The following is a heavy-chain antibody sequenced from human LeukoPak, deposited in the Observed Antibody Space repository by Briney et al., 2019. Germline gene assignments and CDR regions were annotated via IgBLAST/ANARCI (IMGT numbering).Heavy chain of an antibody. D-gene: IGHD6-6*01. J-gene: IGHJ4*02. V-gene: IGHV4-59*01. Sequence: SETLSLTCTVSGGSISSYYWSWIRQPPGKGLEWIGYIYYGGSTNYNPSLKSRVTISVDTSKNQFSLKLSSVTAADTAVYYCARGGIAALFDYWGQGTLVTVSS. CDR1: GGSISSYY. CDR2: IYYGGST. CDR3: ARGGIAALFDY.